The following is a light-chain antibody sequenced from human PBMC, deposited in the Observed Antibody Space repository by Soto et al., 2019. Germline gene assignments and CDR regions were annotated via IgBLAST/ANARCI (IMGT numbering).Light chain of an antibody. CDR1: QGISNY. CDR3: QNYNNAPWT. Sequence: DLQMTQSPSSLSASVGDRVTITCRASQGISNYLAWYQQKPGKVPKLLIYTASTLQSGVPSRFSGSGSGTDFKLTISSLQPEDVATYYCQNYNNAPWTFGQGTKMDIK. CDR2: TAS. J-gene: IGKJ1*01. V-gene: IGKV1-27*01.